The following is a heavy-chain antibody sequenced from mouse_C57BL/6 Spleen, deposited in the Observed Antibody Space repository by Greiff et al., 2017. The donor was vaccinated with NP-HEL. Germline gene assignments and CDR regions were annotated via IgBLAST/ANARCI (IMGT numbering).Heavy chain of an antibody. CDR3: ARADYGWFAY. CDR1: GYTFTSYW. Sequence: QVQLQQPGAELVKPVASVKLSCKASGYTFTSYWMHWVKQRPGQGLEWIGMIHPNSGSTNYNEKFKSKATLTVDKSSSTAYMQLSSLTSADSAVYYCARADYGWFAYWGQGTLVTVSA. V-gene: IGHV1-64*01. D-gene: IGHD2-4*01. J-gene: IGHJ3*01. CDR2: IHPNSGST.